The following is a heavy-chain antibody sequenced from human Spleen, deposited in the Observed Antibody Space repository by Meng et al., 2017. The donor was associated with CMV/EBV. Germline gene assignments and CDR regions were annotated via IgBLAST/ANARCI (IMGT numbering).Heavy chain of an antibody. CDR1: GYTFTGYY. CDR2: INPDSGGT. CDR3: ARDGDYSYDY. Sequence: SCKASGYTFTGYYMHWVRQAPGQGLEWMGWINPDSGGTNYAQNFQGRVTMTRDTSISTAYMELSRLRSDDTAVYYCARDGDYSYDYWGQGTPVTVSS. V-gene: IGHV1-2*02. J-gene: IGHJ4*02. D-gene: IGHD4-11*01.